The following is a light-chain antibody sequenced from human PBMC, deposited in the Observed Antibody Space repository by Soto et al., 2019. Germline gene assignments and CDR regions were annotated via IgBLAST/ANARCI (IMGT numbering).Light chain of an antibody. Sequence: QSVLTQPPSVSGAPGQRVTISCTGSSSNIGAGYDVHWYQQLPGTPPKLLIYGNSNRPSGVPDRISGSKSGTSASLAITGLQAEDEADYNCQSYDSSLSGYVVFGGGTKLTVL. CDR1: SSNIGAGYD. J-gene: IGLJ2*01. V-gene: IGLV1-40*01. CDR3: QSYDSSLSGYVV. CDR2: GNS.